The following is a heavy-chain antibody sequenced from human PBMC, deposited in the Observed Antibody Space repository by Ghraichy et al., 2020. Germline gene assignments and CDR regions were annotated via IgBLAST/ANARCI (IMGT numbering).Heavy chain of an antibody. J-gene: IGHJ3*02. Sequence: GGSLRLSCAASGFTFSNAWMSWVRQAPGKGLEWVGRIKSKTDGGTTDYAAPVKGRFTISRDDSKNTLYLQMNSLKTEDTAVYYCTTDLWGIAAADPDAFDIWGQGTMVTVSS. CDR1: GFTFSNAW. V-gene: IGHV3-15*01. CDR3: TTDLWGIAAADPDAFDI. CDR2: IKSKTDGGTT. D-gene: IGHD6-13*01.